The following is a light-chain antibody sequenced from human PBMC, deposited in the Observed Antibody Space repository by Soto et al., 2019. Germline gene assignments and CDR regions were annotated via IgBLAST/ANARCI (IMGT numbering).Light chain of an antibody. J-gene: IGKJ1*01. CDR1: QSMSSY. V-gene: IGKV1-5*03. CDR2: KAS. CDR3: PQYNSYSGP. Sequence: DIQITQAPSTLSASVGDRVTITCRARQSMSSYMYCNQQKHGKAPKILIYKASSLESGVPSTFSGSGSATEFTVIISSLQPDDSATYYGPQYNSYSGPFGQGTKLDIK.